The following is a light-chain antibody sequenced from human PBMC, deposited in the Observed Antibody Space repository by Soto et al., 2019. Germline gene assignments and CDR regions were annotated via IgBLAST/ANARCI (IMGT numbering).Light chain of an antibody. V-gene: IGKV1-39*01. CDR1: QSISSY. CDR3: QQSYSTLRT. CDR2: AAS. Sequence: DIQMTQSPSTLPASVGDRVTITCRASQSISSYLNWYQQKPGKAPKLLIYAASSLQSGVPSRFSGSGSGTDFTLTISSLQPEDFATYYCQQSYSTLRTFGQGTKVDIK. J-gene: IGKJ1*01.